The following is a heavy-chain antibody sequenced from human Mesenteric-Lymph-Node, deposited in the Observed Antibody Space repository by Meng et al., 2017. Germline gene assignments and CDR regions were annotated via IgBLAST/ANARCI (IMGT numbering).Heavy chain of an antibody. CDR1: GGSISSSNYY. J-gene: IGHJ2*01. Sequence: QLQPQEAGPGLVKPSQTLSPTCTVSGGSISSSNYYWSWIRQPPGKGLEWSGHIYNSGSTYYNPSLKSRITISVDTSKNQFSLKLSSVTAADTAVYYCARGQKGYFDLWGRGTLVTVSS. CDR3: ARGQKGYFDL. V-gene: IGHV4-30-4*01. CDR2: IYNSGST.